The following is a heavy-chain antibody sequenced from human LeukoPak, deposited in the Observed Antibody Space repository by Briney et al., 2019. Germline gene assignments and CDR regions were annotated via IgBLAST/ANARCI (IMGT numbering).Heavy chain of an antibody. Sequence: PGRSLRLSCAASGFTLSSYAMHWVRQAPGKGLEWVAVISYDGSNKYYADSVKGRFTISRDNSKNTLYLQMNSLRAEDTAVYYCAKDENYYDSSGYYPRPYWGQGTLVTVSS. CDR1: GFTLSSYA. V-gene: IGHV3-30-3*01. J-gene: IGHJ4*02. D-gene: IGHD3-22*01. CDR2: ISYDGSNK. CDR3: AKDENYYDSSGYYPRPY.